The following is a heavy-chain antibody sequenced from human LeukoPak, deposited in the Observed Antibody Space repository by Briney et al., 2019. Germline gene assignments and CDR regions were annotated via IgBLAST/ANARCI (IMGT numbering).Heavy chain of an antibody. V-gene: IGHV4-4*07. CDR2: ISTSGSA. CDR1: GGSISSYY. J-gene: IGHJ4*02. Sequence: PSETLSLTCTVSGGSISSYYWSWIRQPAGKGLEWIGRISTSGSADYNPSLKSRVTMSVDTSKNQFSLKLSSVTAADTAVYYCARAVAYGDYRIDYWGQGTLVTVSS. CDR3: ARAVAYGDYRIDY. D-gene: IGHD4-17*01.